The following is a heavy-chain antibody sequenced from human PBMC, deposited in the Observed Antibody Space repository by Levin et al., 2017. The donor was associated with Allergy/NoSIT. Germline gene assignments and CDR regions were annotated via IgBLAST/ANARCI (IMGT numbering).Heavy chain of an antibody. Sequence: SETLTLTCIVSGGSISNYYWSWIRQAPGKALEWIGYLYSGASTSYNPSLKSRVSISVDRSTNHLSLRLTSVTAADTAVYYCARAAGGSGMDVWGHGTTVTVSS. CDR1: GGSISNYY. CDR2: LYSGAST. CDR3: ARAAGGSGMDV. J-gene: IGHJ6*02. V-gene: IGHV4-4*08. D-gene: IGHD2-15*01.